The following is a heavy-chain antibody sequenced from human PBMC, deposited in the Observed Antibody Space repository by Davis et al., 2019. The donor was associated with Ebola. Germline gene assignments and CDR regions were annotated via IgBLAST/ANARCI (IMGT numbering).Heavy chain of an antibody. V-gene: IGHV3-9*01. CDR2: ISWNSGSI. D-gene: IGHD3-16*01. CDR3: AKDISVEIWHLGGFDY. Sequence: SLKISCAASGFTFDDYAMHWVRQAPGKGLEWVSGISWNSGSIGYADSVKGRFTISRDNAKNSLYLQMNSLRAEDTALYYCAKDISVEIWHLGGFDYWGQGTLVTVSS. CDR1: GFTFDDYA. J-gene: IGHJ4*02.